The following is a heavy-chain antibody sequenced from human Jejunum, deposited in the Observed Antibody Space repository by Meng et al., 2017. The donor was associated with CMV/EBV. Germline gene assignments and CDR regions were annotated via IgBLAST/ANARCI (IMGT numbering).Heavy chain of an antibody. CDR2: IRVGGET. CDR1: GFTFNTYA. D-gene: IGHD1-26*01. Sequence: LKISCTASGFTFNTYALNWVRQAPGKGLEWVSGIRVGGETFYAGSVKGRFTISRDDSKNTLYLEMNSLRGEDTALYYCAKAIDFDSWGQGTLVTVSS. CDR3: AKAIDFDS. V-gene: IGHV3-23*01. J-gene: IGHJ4*02.